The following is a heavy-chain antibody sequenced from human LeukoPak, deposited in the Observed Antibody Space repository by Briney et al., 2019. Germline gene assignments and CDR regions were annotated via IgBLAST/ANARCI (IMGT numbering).Heavy chain of an antibody. CDR3: ARDLAAAGLDY. Sequence: GGSLRLSCAASGFTFSSYSTNWVRQAPGKGLEWVSSISSSSSYIYYADSVKGRFTISRDNAKNSLYLQMNGLRAEDTAVYYCARDLAAAGLDYWGQGTLVTVSS. CDR1: GFTFSSYS. V-gene: IGHV3-21*01. J-gene: IGHJ4*02. D-gene: IGHD6-13*01. CDR2: ISSSSSYI.